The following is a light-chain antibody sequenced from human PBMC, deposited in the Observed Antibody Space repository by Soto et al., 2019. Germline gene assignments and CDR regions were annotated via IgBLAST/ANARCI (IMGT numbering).Light chain of an antibody. CDR3: AAWDDSLNVFV. V-gene: IGLV1-44*01. J-gene: IGLJ1*01. CDR2: SND. Sequence: QSVLTQPPSASGTPGQSVTLSCSGSSSNIGSSTVNWYQQVPGTAPKLLIFSNDQRPSGVPDRFSGSESGTSASLAISGLQSEDEADYYCAAWDDSLNVFVFGTGTKVTVL. CDR1: SSNIGSST.